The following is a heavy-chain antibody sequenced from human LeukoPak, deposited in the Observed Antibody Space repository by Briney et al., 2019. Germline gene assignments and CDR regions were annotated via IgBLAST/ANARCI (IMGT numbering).Heavy chain of an antibody. CDR3: AISSSYYYDSSGLPDFDY. J-gene: IGHJ4*02. D-gene: IGHD3-22*01. CDR1: GYTFTSYG. V-gene: IGHV1-18*01. CDR2: ISAYNGNT. Sequence: ASVKVSCKASGYTFTSYGISWVRQAPGQGLEWMGWISAYNGNTNYAQKLQGRVPMTTDTSTSTAYMELRSLRSDDTAVYYCAISSSYYYDSSGLPDFDYWGQGTLVTVSS.